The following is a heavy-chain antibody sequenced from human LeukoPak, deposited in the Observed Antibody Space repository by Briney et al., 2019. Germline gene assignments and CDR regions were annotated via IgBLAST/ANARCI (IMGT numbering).Heavy chain of an antibody. Sequence: GGTLSLSCEVSGFTLSTYNMNWGGRAPGNRLKLFSSITSSSSYVLSADSVKCRFDIPRANSNTTFYLHMNCPRGDDTAMYFCAKGKPYYYYYVDVWGKGTAVTVSS. J-gene: IGHJ6*03. V-gene: IGHV3-21*01. CDR3: AKGKPYYYYYVDV. CDR2: ITSSSSYV. CDR1: GFTLSTYN.